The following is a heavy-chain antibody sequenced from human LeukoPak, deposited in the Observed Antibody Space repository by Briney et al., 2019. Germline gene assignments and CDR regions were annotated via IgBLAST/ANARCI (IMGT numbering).Heavy chain of an antibody. V-gene: IGHV3-74*01. CDR2: INSEGSTI. CDR3: AKDPFDY. Sequence: GGSLRLSCAGSGITFSTYWMHWVRQAPGKGLVWVSRINSEGSTISYADSVKGRFTISRDNAKNTLFLQMNSLRAEDTAVYYCAKDPFDYWGQGTLVTVSS. J-gene: IGHJ4*02. CDR1: GITFSTYW.